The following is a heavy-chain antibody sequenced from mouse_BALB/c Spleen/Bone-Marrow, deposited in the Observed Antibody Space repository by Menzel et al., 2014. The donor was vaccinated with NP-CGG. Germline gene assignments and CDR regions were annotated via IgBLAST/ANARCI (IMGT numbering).Heavy chain of an antibody. Sequence: LVESGPELVKPGTLVEISCKASGYTFTSYDINWVKQRPGQGLEWIGWIYPGDGITKYNAKFKGKATLTADKSSSTAYMQLSSLTSENSAVYFCARSGDSSGYGFAYWGQGTLVTVSA. J-gene: IGHJ3*01. D-gene: IGHD3-2*01. V-gene: IGHV1S56*01. CDR3: ARSGDSSGYGFAY. CDR1: GYTFTSYD. CDR2: IYPGDGIT.